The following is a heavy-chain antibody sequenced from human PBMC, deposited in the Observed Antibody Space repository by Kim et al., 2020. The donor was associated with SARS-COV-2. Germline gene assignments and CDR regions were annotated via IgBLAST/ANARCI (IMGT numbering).Heavy chain of an antibody. CDR2: IYYSGST. CDR1: GGSISSYY. J-gene: IGHJ6*02. V-gene: IGHV4-59*01. Sequence: SETLSLTCTVSGGSISSYYWSWIRQPPGKGLEWIGYIYYSGSTNYNPSLKSRVTISVDTSKNQFSLKLSSVTAADTAVYYCARGPYPTGMDTAMVPARGYGMDVWGQGTTVTVSS. D-gene: IGHD5-18*01. CDR3: ARGPYPTGMDTAMVPARGYGMDV.